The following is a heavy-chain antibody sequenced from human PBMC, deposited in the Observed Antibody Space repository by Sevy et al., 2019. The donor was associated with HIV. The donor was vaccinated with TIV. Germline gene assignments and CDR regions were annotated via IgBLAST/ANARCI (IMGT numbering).Heavy chain of an antibody. CDR2: ISSSGSNI. V-gene: IGHV3-11*01. Sequence: GGSLRLSCAASGFTFSDYDMIWIRQAPGKGLEWVSYISSSGSNIYYADSVKGRFTISRDKAKNSLYLQMNSLRAEDTAVYYCARDGGSGNYWGQGTLVTVSS. CDR3: ARDGGSGNY. CDR1: GFTFSDYD. J-gene: IGHJ4*02. D-gene: IGHD3-10*01.